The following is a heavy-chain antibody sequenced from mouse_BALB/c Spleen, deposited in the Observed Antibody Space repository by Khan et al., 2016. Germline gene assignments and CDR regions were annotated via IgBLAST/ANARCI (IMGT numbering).Heavy chain of an antibody. CDR3: ARSGPFYFDY. CDR2: ISYSGST. J-gene: IGHJ2*01. V-gene: IGHV3-2*02. D-gene: IGHD4-1*01. Sequence: EVQLQESGPGLVKPSQSLSLTCTVTGYSITSDYAWNWIRQFPGNKLEWMGYISYSGSTSYNPSLKSRISITRDTSKNQFFLQLNSVTPEDTATYYCARSGPFYFDYWGQGPTLTVSS. CDR1: GYSITSDYA.